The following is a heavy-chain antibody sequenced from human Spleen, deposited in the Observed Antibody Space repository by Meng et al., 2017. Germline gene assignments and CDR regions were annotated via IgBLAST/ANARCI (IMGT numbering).Heavy chain of an antibody. CDR1: GYTFLSYA. CDR3: VRYCSTSNCYVGFDL. V-gene: IGHV7-4-1*02. Sequence: ASVKVSCKASGYTFLSYAINWVRRAPGQGLEWMGYINTDTGKATYAPGFTGRFVFSRDTSVSTAYLQISSLTDDDTAVYYCVRYCSTSNCYVGFDLWGQGTQVTVSS. J-gene: IGHJ4*02. CDR2: INTDTGKA. D-gene: IGHD2-2*01.